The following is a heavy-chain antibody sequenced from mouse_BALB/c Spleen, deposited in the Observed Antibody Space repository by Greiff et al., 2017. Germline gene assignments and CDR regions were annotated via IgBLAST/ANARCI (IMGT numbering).Heavy chain of an antibody. J-gene: IGHJ3*01. Sequence: VQLQQSGAELVKPGASVKLSCTASGFTIKDSYMHWVKQRPEQGLEWIGRIDPANGNTNYDPKFQGKATITADTSSNTAYLQLSSLTSDDTAVYYCGGPRYYRYAWLAYWGQGTLVTVSA. CDR1: GFTIKDSY. D-gene: IGHD2-14*01. CDR3: GGPRYYRYAWLAY. V-gene: IGHV14-3*02. CDR2: IDPANGNT.